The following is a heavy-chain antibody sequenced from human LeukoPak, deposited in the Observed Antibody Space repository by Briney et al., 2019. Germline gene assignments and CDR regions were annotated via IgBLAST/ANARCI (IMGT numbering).Heavy chain of an antibody. CDR3: ARDPYQWLLLERHWYFDL. CDR1: GGSISSYY. CDR2: IYTSGST. V-gene: IGHV4-4*07. Sequence: SETLSLTCTVSGGSISSYYWSWIRQPAGKGLEWIGRIYTSGSTNYNPSLKSRVTMSVDTSKNQFSLKLSSVTAADTAVYYCARDPYQWLLLERHWYFDLWGRGTLVTVSS. D-gene: IGHD3-22*01. J-gene: IGHJ2*01.